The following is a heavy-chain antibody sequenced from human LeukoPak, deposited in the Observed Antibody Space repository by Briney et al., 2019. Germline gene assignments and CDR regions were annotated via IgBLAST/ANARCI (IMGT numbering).Heavy chain of an antibody. Sequence: ASVTVSCKASGYSFTTYGVGWVRQAPGQGLEWMGWISANNGKTIYAQNLQGRVTMTTDTSTTTAYMELRSLRSDDTAVYFCARDGYFDYWGQGTLVTVSS. CDR3: ARDGYFDY. CDR2: ISANNGKT. V-gene: IGHV1-18*01. J-gene: IGHJ4*02. CDR1: GYSFTTYG. D-gene: IGHD6-13*01.